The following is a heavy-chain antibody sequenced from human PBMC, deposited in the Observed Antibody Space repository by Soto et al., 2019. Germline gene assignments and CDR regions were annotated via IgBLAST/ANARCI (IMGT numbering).Heavy chain of an antibody. CDR3: ARGSSNWAYYFDF. D-gene: IGHD6-13*01. V-gene: IGHV3-48*02. CDR1: GFTFSSYS. CDR2: ITSSGTTV. Sequence: PGGSLRLSCAASGFTFSSYSLNWVLQAPGKGLEWVSYITSSGTTVYYADSVRGRFTISRDNAKNSLYLQMNSLRDDDTAVYYCARGSSNWAYYFDFWGQGTLVTVSS. J-gene: IGHJ4*02.